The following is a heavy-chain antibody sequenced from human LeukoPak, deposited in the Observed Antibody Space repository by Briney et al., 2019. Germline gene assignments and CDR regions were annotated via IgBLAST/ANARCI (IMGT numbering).Heavy chain of an antibody. J-gene: IGHJ4*02. V-gene: IGHV4-59*01. Sequence: SETLSLTCTVSGGSIGTYYWSWIRQPPGKGLEWIGYIFFSGSTRYNPSLESRVTISVDTSKNQFSLKLSSVIAADTAVYYCARTTSLFDYWGQGTLVTVSS. D-gene: IGHD1-26*01. CDR1: GGSIGTYY. CDR2: IFFSGST. CDR3: ARTTSLFDY.